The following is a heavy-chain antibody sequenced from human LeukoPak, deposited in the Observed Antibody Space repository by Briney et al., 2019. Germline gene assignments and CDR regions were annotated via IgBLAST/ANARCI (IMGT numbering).Heavy chain of an antibody. CDR3: ARLKTTVVRVDYFDY. CDR1: GGSISSSSYY. D-gene: IGHD4-23*01. J-gene: IGHJ4*02. CDR2: IYYSGST. Sequence: SETPSLTCTVSGGSISSSSYYWGWIRQPPGKGLEWIGSIYYSGSTYYNPSLKSRVTISVDTSKNQFSLKLSSVTAADTAVYYCARLKTTVVRVDYFDYWGQGTLVTVSS. V-gene: IGHV4-39*01.